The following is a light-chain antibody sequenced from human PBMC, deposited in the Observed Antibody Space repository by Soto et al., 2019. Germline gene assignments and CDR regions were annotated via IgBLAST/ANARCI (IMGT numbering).Light chain of an antibody. CDR2: DAS. V-gene: IGKV3-11*01. J-gene: IGKJ4*01. CDR3: QHRSNWPLT. Sequence: EIVLTQSPATPYLSPGERATLSCRASQSVSSYLAWFQQKPGQAPRLLIYDASNRATGIPARFSGSGSGTDFTLTISSLEPEDFAIYYCQHRSNWPLTFGGGTKVEIK. CDR1: QSVSSY.